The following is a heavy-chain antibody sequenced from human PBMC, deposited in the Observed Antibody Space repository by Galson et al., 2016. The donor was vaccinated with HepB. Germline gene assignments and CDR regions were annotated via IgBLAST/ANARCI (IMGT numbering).Heavy chain of an antibody. CDR3: AKGGYYDFWTDYFIGY. D-gene: IGHD3/OR15-3a*01. Sequence: SLRLSCAASGFTFSNCVMSWVRQGPGKRLEWVSGISGSAIDTYYADSVKGRFTISRDNSKNTLCLQVNSLRAEDTAGYYCAKGGYYDFWTDYFIGYWGQGTLVTVSS. V-gene: IGHV3-23*01. CDR1: GFTFSNCV. CDR2: ISGSAIDT. J-gene: IGHJ4*02.